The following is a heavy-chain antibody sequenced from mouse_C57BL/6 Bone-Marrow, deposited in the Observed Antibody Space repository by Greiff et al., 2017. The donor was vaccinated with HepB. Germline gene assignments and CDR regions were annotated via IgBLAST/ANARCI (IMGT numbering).Heavy chain of an antibody. D-gene: IGHD1-1*01. Sequence: QVQLQQPGAELVKPGASVKMSCKASGYTFTSYWITWVKQRPGQGLEWIGDIYPGSGSTNYNEKFKSKATLTVDTSSSTAYMQLSSLTSEDSAVYYCARAPITTVVARDYYAMDYWGQGTSVTVSS. V-gene: IGHV1-55*01. J-gene: IGHJ4*01. CDR2: IYPGSGST. CDR1: GYTFTSYW. CDR3: ARAPITTVVARDYYAMDY.